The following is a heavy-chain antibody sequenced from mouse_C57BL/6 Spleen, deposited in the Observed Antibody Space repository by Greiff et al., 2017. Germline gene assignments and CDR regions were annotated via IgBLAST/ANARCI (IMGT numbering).Heavy chain of an antibody. CDR1: GYTFTSYC. CDR3: AREGLLQDY. J-gene: IGHJ2*01. D-gene: IGHD2-3*01. Sequence: QVQLQQPGADLVRPGSSVKLSCKASGYTFTSYCMYWVNQRPIQGLEWIGNIDPSDSETHYTQKFKDKAKLTVAKYSSTAYMQLSSLTSEDSAVYYCAREGLLQDYWGKGTTLTV. CDR2: IDPSDSET. V-gene: IGHV1-52*01.